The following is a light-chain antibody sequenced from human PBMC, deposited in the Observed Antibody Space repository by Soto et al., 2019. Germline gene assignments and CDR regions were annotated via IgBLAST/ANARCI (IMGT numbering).Light chain of an antibody. CDR1: KSLVYSDGNTH. V-gene: IGKV2-30*01. CDR2: RVS. J-gene: IGKJ1*01. CDR3: TQGTHWPRT. Sequence: DVVLTQSPLSLPVNFGQPASISCRSSKSLVYSDGNTHLSWFHQRPGQSPRRLIYRVSSLDSGVPDRFSGSGSGTDFTLEISRVEAEDVGIYFCTQGTHWPRTFGQGTKVEVK.